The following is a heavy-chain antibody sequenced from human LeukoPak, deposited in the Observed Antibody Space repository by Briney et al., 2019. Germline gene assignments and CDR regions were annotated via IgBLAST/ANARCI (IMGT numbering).Heavy chain of an antibody. J-gene: IGHJ4*02. CDR3: ARDEGNTGWYTFNY. Sequence: SQTLSLTCDISGDSVSSNNGAWNWIRQSPSRGLEWLGRIYYRSRWYNDYAASVEGRLTINLDTSKNQFSLQLKSVTPEDTAVYYCARDEGNTGWYTFNYWGQGTLVSVSS. D-gene: IGHD6-19*01. CDR1: GDSVSSNNGA. CDR2: IYYRSRWYN. V-gene: IGHV6-1*01.